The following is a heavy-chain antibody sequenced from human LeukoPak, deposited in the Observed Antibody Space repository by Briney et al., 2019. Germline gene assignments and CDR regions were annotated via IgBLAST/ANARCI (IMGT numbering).Heavy chain of an antibody. CDR1: GYSISSGYY. CDR3: ARGVYCSGGSCYYYFDY. V-gene: IGHV4-38-2*02. D-gene: IGHD2-15*01. CDR2: IYHSGST. J-gene: IGHJ4*02. Sequence: SETLSLTCTVSGYSISSGYYWGWIRQPPGKGLEWIGYIYHSGSTYYNPSLKSRVTISVDRSKNQFSLKLSSVTAADTAVYYCARGVYCSGGSCYYYFDYWGQGTLVTVSS.